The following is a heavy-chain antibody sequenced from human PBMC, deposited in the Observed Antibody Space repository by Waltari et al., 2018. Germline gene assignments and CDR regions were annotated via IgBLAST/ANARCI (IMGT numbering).Heavy chain of an antibody. CDR1: GFTFSSYW. CDR3: ASGNSHAFDL. D-gene: IGHD1-7*01. J-gene: IGHJ3*01. CDR2: IKRDGSGT. Sequence: EVQLVESGGGLVQPGGSLRVSCTASGFTFSSYWMHWVRQVPGKGLVWGARIKRDGSGTSYADSAKGRFTISRDNAKNTLFLQMNSLRGEDTAVYYCASGNSHAFDLWGQGTMVTVSS. V-gene: IGHV3-74*01.